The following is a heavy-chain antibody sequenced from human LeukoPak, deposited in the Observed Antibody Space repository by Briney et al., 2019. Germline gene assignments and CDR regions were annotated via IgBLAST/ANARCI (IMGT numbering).Heavy chain of an antibody. CDR3: ARGGSSGWYDGRWFDR. CDR1: GGSISSYY. D-gene: IGHD6-19*01. CDR2: IYTSGST. V-gene: IGHV4-4*07. Sequence: SETLSLTCTVSGGSISSYYWSWIRQPAGKGLEWIGRIYTSGSTNYNPSLKSRVTMSVDTSKNQFSLKLSSVTAADTAVYYCARGGSSGWYDGRWFDRLGERSSVTVSS. J-gene: IGHJ5*02.